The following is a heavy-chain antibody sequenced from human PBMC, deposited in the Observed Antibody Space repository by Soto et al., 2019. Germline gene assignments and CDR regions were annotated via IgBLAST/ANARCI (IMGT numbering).Heavy chain of an antibody. V-gene: IGHV3-30-3*01. CDR2: ISYDGSNK. J-gene: IGHJ6*02. Sequence: GGSLRLSCAASGFTFSSYAMHWVRQAPGKGLEWVAVISYDGSNKYYADSVKGRFTISRDNSKNTLYLQMNSLRAEDTAVYYCAREIGSTSSQAGMDVWGQGTTVTVSS. CDR3: AREIGSTSSQAGMDV. CDR1: GFTFSSYA. D-gene: IGHD2-2*01.